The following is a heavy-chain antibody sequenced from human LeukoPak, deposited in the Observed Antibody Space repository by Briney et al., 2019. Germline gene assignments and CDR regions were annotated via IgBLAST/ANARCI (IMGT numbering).Heavy chain of an antibody. J-gene: IGHJ3*02. CDR2: ISSSSSYI. D-gene: IGHD1-1*01. CDR3: ARGQGWNPEAVTNAFDI. CDR1: GFTFSSYS. Sequence: GGSLRLSCAASGFTFSSYSMNWVRQAPGKGLEWVSSISSSSSYIYYADSVKGRFTISRDNAKNSLYLQMNSLRAEDTAVYYCARGQGWNPEAVTNAFDIWGQGTMVTVSS. V-gene: IGHV3-21*01.